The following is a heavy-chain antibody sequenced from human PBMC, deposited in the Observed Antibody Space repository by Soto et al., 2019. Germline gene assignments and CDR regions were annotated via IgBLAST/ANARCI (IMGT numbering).Heavy chain of an antibody. V-gene: IGHV3-15*01. CDR3: TADVPESSAYPFDY. CDR1: GFIFNYAW. D-gene: IGHD5-12*01. CDR2: IKSKAGGETT. J-gene: IGHJ4*02. Sequence: EVQLVESGGGLVKPGGSLRLSCAASGFIFNYAWMSWVRQAPGKGLEWVGLIKSKAGGETTEYAAPMKGRFTISRDDSKNTLYLQMNSLNTEDTAVYYCTADVPESSAYPFDYWGQGTLVTVSS.